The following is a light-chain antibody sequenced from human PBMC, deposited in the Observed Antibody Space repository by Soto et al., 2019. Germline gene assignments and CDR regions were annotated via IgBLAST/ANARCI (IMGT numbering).Light chain of an antibody. Sequence: EVVMTQSPATLPVSPGDRATLSCRASQNVNNNLAWYQQRPGQAPRLLVYGASTRATGIPARFSASGSGTEFTHTISSVQSEDLAVYYCQQYNDWPPMYTFGQGSKLEIK. V-gene: IGKV3-15*01. CDR1: QNVNNN. CDR2: GAS. J-gene: IGKJ2*01. CDR3: QQYNDWPPMYT.